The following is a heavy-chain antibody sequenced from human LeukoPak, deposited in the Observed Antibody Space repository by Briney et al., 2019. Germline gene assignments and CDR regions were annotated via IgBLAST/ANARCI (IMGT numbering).Heavy chain of an antibody. V-gene: IGHV3-23*01. J-gene: IGHJ4*02. CDR3: AKDWVRIQLWNDY. Sequence: GGSLRLSCAASGFTFSSYAMSWVRQAPGKGLEWVSAISGSGGSIYYAGSVKGRFTISRDNSKNTLYLQMNSLRAEDTAVYYCAKDWVRIQLWNDYWGQGTLVTVSS. CDR2: ISGSGGSI. CDR1: GFTFSSYA. D-gene: IGHD5-18*01.